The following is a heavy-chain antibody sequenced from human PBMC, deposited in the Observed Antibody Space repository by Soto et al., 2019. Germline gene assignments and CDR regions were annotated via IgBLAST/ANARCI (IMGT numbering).Heavy chain of an antibody. J-gene: IGHJ2*01. CDR3: ARMAGPWYFDL. CDR2: INHSGSS. Sequence: PSETLSVTCAVHGWSFSCFYWTWIRQPPGKGLEWIGEINHSGSSNYNPPLKSRVTMSLDTSRNQFSLSLNSVTAADTAVYYCARMAGPWYFDLWGRGTLVTVSS. CDR1: GWSFSCFY. V-gene: IGHV4-34*01.